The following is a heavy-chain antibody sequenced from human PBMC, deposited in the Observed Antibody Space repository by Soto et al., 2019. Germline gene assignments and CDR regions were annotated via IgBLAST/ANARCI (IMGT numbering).Heavy chain of an antibody. D-gene: IGHD3-10*01. CDR1: GASITYGSYS. V-gene: IGHV4-30-2*01. CDR2: INHLETT. Sequence: KPSETLSLTCTVSGASITYGSYSWSWIRQTPGKGLEWIGYINHLETTFYNPSFESRLTLSIDRIKNQFSLNLKSMSAADRAVYFCARGGGFESFDYWGQGILVTVSS. J-gene: IGHJ4*02. CDR3: ARGGGFESFDY.